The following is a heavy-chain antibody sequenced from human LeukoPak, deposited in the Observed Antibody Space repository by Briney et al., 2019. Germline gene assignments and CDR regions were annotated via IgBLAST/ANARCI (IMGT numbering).Heavy chain of an antibody. D-gene: IGHD3-10*02. V-gene: IGHV3-23*01. CDR2: ISGSGGST. Sequence: TSETLSLTCTVSGGSISSSSYYWGWIRQPPGKGLEWVSAISGSGGSTYYADSVKGRFTISRDNSKNTLYLQMNSLRAEDTAVYYCAKGWMFGELLNCWGQGTLVTVSS. CDR3: AKGWMFGELLNC. CDR1: GGSISSSSYY. J-gene: IGHJ4*02.